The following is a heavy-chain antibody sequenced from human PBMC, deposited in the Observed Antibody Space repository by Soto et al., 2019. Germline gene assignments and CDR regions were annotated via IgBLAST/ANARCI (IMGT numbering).Heavy chain of an antibody. CDR2: VSGSGDST. CDR3: AKDRIGATATGYYSGMEV. V-gene: IGHV3-23*01. Sequence: LXLSCPAYGFTFSGYAMSWFRRTPGKGLEWVATVSGSGDSTYYADSVKGRFTITRDNSENTVYLQMNSLRAEDTAVFYCAKDRIGATATGYYSGMEVLGQGTTVTVSS. J-gene: IGHJ6*02. D-gene: IGHD2-15*01. CDR1: GFTFSGYA.